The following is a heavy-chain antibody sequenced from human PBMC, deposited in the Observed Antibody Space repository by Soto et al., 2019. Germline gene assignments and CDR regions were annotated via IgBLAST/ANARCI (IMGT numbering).Heavy chain of an antibody. CDR3: VKDYGDYFLYYYYYYGMEV. CDR2: ISSNGGST. D-gene: IGHD4-17*01. Sequence: PVGSLRLSLAASRFTFSSSAVHGVLQTPGNGLYYVSAISSNGGSTYYADSVKGRFTISRDNSKNTLYLQMSSLRAEDTAVYYCVKDYGDYFLYYYYYYGMEVWGQGTTVTVSS. CDR1: RFTFSSSA. V-gene: IGHV3-64D*08. J-gene: IGHJ6*02.